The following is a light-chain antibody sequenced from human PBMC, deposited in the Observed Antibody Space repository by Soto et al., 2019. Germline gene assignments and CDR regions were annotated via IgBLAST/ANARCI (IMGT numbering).Light chain of an antibody. J-gene: IGKJ1*01. CDR2: RAS. CDR1: QDISYY. Sequence: DIQLTQSPSFLSASVGDRVTITCRASQDISYYLAWYQHKPGKAPNLLNSRASSLQSGVPSRFSGSGSGTEFTLTINSLQPEDLATYFCQHLNSHPLFGQGTKVEIK. V-gene: IGKV1-9*01. CDR3: QHLNSHPL.